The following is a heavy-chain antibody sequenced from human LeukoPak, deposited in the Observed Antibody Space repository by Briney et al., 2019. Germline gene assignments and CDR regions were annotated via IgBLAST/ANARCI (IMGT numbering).Heavy chain of an antibody. D-gene: IGHD3-22*01. CDR1: GGSISSGGYS. Sequence: PSETLSLTCAVSGGSISSGGYSWSWIRQPPGKGLEWIGYIYHSGSTYYNPSLKSRVTISVDRSKNQFSLKLSSVTAADTAVYYCARQQNYYDSSGYSVAYGMDVWGQGTTVTVSS. CDR2: IYHSGST. V-gene: IGHV4-30-2*01. J-gene: IGHJ6*02. CDR3: ARQQNYYDSSGYSVAYGMDV.